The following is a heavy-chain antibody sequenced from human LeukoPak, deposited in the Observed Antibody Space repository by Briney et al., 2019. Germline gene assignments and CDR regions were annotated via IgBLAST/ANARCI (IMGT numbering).Heavy chain of an antibody. D-gene: IGHD3-10*01. Sequence: GGSLRLSCAVSGIILSNYGMSWVRQAPGKGLEWVAGISDSGGRTNYADSVKGRFTISRDNPKNTLYLQMNSLRAEDTAVYFCAKRGVVIRVFLVGFHKEAYYFDSWGQGALVTVSS. J-gene: IGHJ4*02. V-gene: IGHV3-23*01. CDR2: ISDSGGRT. CDR1: GIILSNYG. CDR3: AKRGVVIRVFLVGFHKEAYYFDS.